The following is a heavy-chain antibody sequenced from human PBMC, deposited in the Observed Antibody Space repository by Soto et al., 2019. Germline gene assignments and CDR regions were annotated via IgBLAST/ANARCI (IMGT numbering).Heavy chain of an antibody. CDR1: RFAFSNYA. J-gene: IGHJ4*02. D-gene: IGHD3-10*01. Sequence: PRGSLRLSCAGSRFAFSNYAMDWLRQAPGKGLEWVSALWSDGDEKYYGDSVRGRFTISRDNSKNTLYLQMNSLRAEDTAVYYCAKYAPGSGWAFDYWGQGTMVTVSS. CDR3: AKYAPGSGWAFDY. V-gene: IGHV3-33*06. CDR2: LWSDGDEK.